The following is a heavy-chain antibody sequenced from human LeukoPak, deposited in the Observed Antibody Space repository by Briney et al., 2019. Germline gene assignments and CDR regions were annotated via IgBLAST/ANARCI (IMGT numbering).Heavy chain of an antibody. J-gene: IGHJ6*02. CDR2: IKQDGSEK. Sequence: GGSLRLSCAASGFTFSSYWMSWVRQAPGKGLEWVANIKQDGSEKYYVDSVKGRFTISRDNAKNSLYLQMNSLRAGDTAVYYCARQVDSLDYGMDVWGQGTTVTVSS. D-gene: IGHD2-15*01. V-gene: IGHV3-7*03. CDR3: ARQVDSLDYGMDV. CDR1: GFTFSSYW.